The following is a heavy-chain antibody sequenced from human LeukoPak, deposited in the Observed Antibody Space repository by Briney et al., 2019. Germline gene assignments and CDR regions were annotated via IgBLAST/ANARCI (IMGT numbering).Heavy chain of an antibody. V-gene: IGHV3-9*01. CDR3: AKDILRSGYDLYYFDY. Sequence: PGGSLRLSCAASGFTFDDYAMHWVRHAPGKGLEWVSGIRWNSGSIVYADSVKGRFTISRDNAKNSLYLQMNSLRAEDTALYYCAKDILRSGYDLYYFDYWGQGTLVTVSS. D-gene: IGHD5-12*01. J-gene: IGHJ4*02. CDR1: GFTFDDYA. CDR2: IRWNSGSI.